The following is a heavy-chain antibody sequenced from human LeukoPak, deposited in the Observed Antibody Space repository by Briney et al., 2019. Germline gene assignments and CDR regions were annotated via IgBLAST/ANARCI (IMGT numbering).Heavy chain of an antibody. CDR3: ARGLGYCSGGSCYSGDLDY. CDR2: IYYSGST. V-gene: IGHV4-59*01. J-gene: IGHJ4*02. D-gene: IGHD2-15*01. Sequence: PSETLSLTCTVSGGSISSYYWSWIRQPPGKGLEWIGYIYYSGSTNYNPPLKSRVTISVDTSKNQFSLKLSSVTAADTAVYYCARGLGYCSGGSCYSGDLDYWGQGTLVTVSS. CDR1: GGSISSYY.